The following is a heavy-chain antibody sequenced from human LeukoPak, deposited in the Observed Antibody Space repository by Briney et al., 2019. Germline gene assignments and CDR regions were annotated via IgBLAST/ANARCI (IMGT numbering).Heavy chain of an antibody. D-gene: IGHD3-22*01. CDR3: AKDRPPLSSGPTGY. Sequence: PGRSLRLSCAASGFTFDDYAMHWVRQAPGKGLEWVSGISWNSGSIGYADSVKGRFTISRDNAKNSLYLQMNSLRAEDTAVYYCAKDRPPLSSGPTGYWGQGTLVTVSS. J-gene: IGHJ4*02. V-gene: IGHV3-9*01. CDR2: ISWNSGSI. CDR1: GFTFDDYA.